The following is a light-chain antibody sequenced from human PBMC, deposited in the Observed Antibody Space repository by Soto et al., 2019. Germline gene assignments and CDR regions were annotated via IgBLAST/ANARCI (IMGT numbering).Light chain of an antibody. V-gene: IGKV1-5*03. Sequence: DLPLTPSPSTLVASVGDKVTITWRACRSIINWLAWYQQKSGKGPKLLIYKASTLKSGVPSRFSGSGSGTEFTLTISSLQPDDFATYYCQHYNSYSEAFGQGTKVDIK. CDR2: KAS. CDR3: QHYNSYSEA. J-gene: IGKJ1*01. CDR1: RSIINW.